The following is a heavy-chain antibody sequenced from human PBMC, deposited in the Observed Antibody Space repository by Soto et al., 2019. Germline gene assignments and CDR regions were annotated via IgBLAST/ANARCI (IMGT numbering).Heavy chain of an antibody. CDR2: TYYSGGS. J-gene: IGHJ4*02. V-gene: IGHV4-30-4*01. Sequence: QVQLQESGPGLVKASQTLSLTCTLSGASVSSAEHYWSWIRQPPGKGLEWIGYTYYSGGSYYNASLQRRVSISVDTSQNQFPLTLTSVTAADTAVYYCARLSGYDPAGAADKWGPGILVSVSS. CDR1: GASVSSAEHY. D-gene: IGHD5-12*01. CDR3: ARLSGYDPAGAADK.